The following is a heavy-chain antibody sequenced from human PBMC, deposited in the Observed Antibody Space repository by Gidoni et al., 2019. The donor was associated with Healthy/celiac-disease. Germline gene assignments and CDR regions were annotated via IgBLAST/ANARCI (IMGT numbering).Heavy chain of an antibody. D-gene: IGHD3-22*01. CDR1: GFTFSSYA. CDR2: ISGSGGST. J-gene: IGHJ4*02. CDR3: AKDHPPSMSSGWYSKRITMIVVVSGNFDY. V-gene: IGHV3-23*01. Sequence: EVQLLESGGGLVQPGGSLRLYCAASGFTFSSYAISWVRQAPGEGLAAISGSGGSTYYADSVKGRFTISRDNSKNTLYLQMNSLRAEDTAVYYCAKDHPPSMSSGWYSKRITMIVVVSGNFDYWGQGTLVTVSS.